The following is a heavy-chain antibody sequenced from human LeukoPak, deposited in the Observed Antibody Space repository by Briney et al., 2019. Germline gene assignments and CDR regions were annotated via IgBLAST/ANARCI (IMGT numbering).Heavy chain of an antibody. CDR3: ARGRATYDFWSGQKIDQ. CDR2: INHSGST. Sequence: SETLSLTCAVYGGPFSGYYWSWIRQPPGKGLEWMGEINHSGSTNYNPSLKSRGTITVDTSKKQFSLKLSSVTAADTAVYFCARGRATYDFWSGQKIDQWGQGTLVTVSS. J-gene: IGHJ4*02. D-gene: IGHD3-3*01. CDR1: GGPFSGYY. V-gene: IGHV4-34*01.